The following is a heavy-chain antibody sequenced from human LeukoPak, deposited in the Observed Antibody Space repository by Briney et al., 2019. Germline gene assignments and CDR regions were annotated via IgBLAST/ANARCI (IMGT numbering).Heavy chain of an antibody. Sequence: GASVKVSCKASGYTFTGYYMHWVRQAPGQGLEWMGIINPSGGSTSYAQKFQGRVTMTRDMSTSTVYMELSSLRSEDTAVYYCAGARGPDDYGDYVDAFDIWGQGTMVTVSS. CDR1: GYTFTGYY. J-gene: IGHJ3*02. D-gene: IGHD4-17*01. CDR2: INPSGGST. V-gene: IGHV1-46*03. CDR3: AGARGPDDYGDYVDAFDI.